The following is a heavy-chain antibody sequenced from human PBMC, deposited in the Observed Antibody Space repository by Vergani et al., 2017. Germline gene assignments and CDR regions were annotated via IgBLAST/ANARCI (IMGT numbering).Heavy chain of an antibody. CDR1: GFTFSSYG. CDR2: ISYDGSNK. CDR3: AKGGAWWEMATLADAFDI. Sequence: QVQLVESGGGVVQPGGSLRLSCAASGFTFSSYGMHWVRQAPGKGLEWVAVISYDGSNKYYADSVRGRFTISRDNSKNTLYLQMNSLRAEDTAVYYCAKGGAWWEMATLADAFDIWGQGTMVTVSS. V-gene: IGHV3-30*18. J-gene: IGHJ3*02. D-gene: IGHD5-24*01.